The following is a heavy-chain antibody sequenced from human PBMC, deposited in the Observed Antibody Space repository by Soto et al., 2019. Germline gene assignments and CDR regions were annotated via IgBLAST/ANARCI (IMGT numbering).Heavy chain of an antibody. Sequence: GGSLRLSCAASGYTFLNYAMYWVRQAPGKGLEWVSGSGYGGGATYYADFVKGRFTISRDSSKNTLYLQMNSLRVEDTAIYYCAKTTGYSPGGADYWGQGTMVTVSS. CDR3: AKTTGYSPGGADY. CDR1: GYTFLNYA. CDR2: SGYGGGAT. V-gene: IGHV3-23*01. D-gene: IGHD5-12*01. J-gene: IGHJ4*02.